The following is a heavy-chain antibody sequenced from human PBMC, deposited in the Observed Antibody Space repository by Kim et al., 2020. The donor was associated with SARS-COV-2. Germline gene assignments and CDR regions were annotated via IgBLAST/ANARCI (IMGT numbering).Heavy chain of an antibody. Sequence: GGSLRLSCAASGFTFSSYSMNWVRQAPGKGLEWVSSISSSSSYIYYADSVKGRFTISRDNAKNSLYLQMNSLRAEDTAVYYCARDRVRGVLGFDYYYGMDVWGQGTTVTVSS. J-gene: IGHJ6*02. V-gene: IGHV3-21*01. D-gene: IGHD3-10*02. CDR2: ISSSSSYI. CDR3: ARDRVRGVLGFDYYYGMDV. CDR1: GFTFSSYS.